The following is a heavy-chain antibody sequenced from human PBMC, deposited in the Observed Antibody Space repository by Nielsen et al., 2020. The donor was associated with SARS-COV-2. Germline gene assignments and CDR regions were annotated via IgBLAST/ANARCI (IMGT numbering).Heavy chain of an antibody. CDR1: GFTVSSNY. Sequence: GESLKTSCAASGFTVSSNYMSWVRQAPGKGLEWVSVIYSGGSTYYADSVKGRFTISRDNSKNTLYLQMNSLRAEDTAVYYCASSGDGYNWSYYFDYWGQGTLVTVSS. CDR2: IYSGGST. CDR3: ASSGDGYNWSYYFDY. V-gene: IGHV3-53*01. J-gene: IGHJ4*02. D-gene: IGHD5-24*01.